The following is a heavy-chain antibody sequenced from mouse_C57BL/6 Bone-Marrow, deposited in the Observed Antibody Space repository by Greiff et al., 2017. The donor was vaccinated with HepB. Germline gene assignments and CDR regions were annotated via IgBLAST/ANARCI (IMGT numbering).Heavy chain of an antibody. J-gene: IGHJ2*01. CDR2: IDPSDSYT. V-gene: IGHV1-69*01. D-gene: IGHD3-1*01. CDR1: GYTFTSYW. CDR3: ARSGHYFDY. Sequence: VKLQQPGAELVMPGASVKLSCKASGYTFTSYWMHWVKQRPGQGLEWIGEIDPSDSYTNYNQKFKGKSTLTVDKSSSTAYMQLSSLTSEDSAVYYCARSGHYFDYWGQGTTLTVSS.